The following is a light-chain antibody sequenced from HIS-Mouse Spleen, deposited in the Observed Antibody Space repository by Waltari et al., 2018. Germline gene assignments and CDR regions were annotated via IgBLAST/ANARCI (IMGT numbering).Light chain of an antibody. J-gene: IGLJ3*02. CDR1: SSNIGAGSH. V-gene: IGLV1-40*01. Sequence: QPVLTQPPSVSGAPGQSVTIPCTASSSNIGAGSHVRRYQQLPGTAPKLLIYGNSNRPSGVPDRFSGSKSGTSASLAITGLQAEDEADYYCQSYDSSLSGWVFGGGTKLTVL. CDR3: QSYDSSLSGWV. CDR2: GNS.